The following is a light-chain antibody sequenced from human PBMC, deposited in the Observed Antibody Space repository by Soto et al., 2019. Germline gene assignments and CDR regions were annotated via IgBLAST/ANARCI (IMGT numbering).Light chain of an antibody. CDR3: CSYASSRSLV. Sequence: QSALTQPASVSGSPGQSITISCSGTSSDVGSYNLVSWYQQHPAKAPKLMIYEGSKRPSGVSNRFSGSKSGNTASLTISGLQAEDEADYYCCSYASSRSLVFGGGTKLTVL. J-gene: IGLJ2*01. V-gene: IGLV2-23*01. CDR1: SSDVGSYNL. CDR2: EGS.